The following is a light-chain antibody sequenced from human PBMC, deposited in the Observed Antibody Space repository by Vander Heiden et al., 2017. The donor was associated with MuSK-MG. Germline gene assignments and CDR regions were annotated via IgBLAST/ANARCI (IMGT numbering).Light chain of an antibody. Sequence: EIVMTQSPATLSVSPGERATLSCMASQSVSSNLAWYQQKPGQAPRLLIYGASTRATGIPARFSGSGSGTEFTLTISSLQSEDFAVYYCQQYNNGPPITFGQGTRLEIK. V-gene: IGKV3-15*01. CDR2: GAS. CDR3: QQYNNGPPIT. CDR1: QSVSSN. J-gene: IGKJ5*01.